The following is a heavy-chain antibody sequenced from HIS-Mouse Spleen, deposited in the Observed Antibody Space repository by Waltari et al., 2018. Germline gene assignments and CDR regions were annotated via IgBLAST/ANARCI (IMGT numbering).Heavy chain of an antibody. CDR2: IYHSGST. V-gene: IGHV4-38-2*02. J-gene: IGHJ6*02. D-gene: IGHD2-2*01. CDR1: GYSISSGYY. CDR3: ARGPSLGYCSSTSCYAPYYGMDV. Sequence: QVQLQESGPGLVKPSETLSLTCTVSGYSISSGYYWGCIRQPPGKGLEWIGSIYHSGSTYYNPSLKSRVTISVDTSKNQFSLKLSSVTAADTAVYYCARGPSLGYCSSTSCYAPYYGMDVWGQGTTVTVSS.